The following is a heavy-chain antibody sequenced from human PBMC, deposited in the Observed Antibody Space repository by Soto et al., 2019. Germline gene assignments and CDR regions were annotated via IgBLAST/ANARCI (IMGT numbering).Heavy chain of an antibody. CDR3: ARKLVGATDYYFYYGMDV. J-gene: IGHJ6*01. CDR2: IIPIFGTA. V-gene: IGHV1-69*06. Sequence: SVKVSCKASGGTFSSYAISWVRQAPGQGLEWMGGIIPIFGTANYAQKFQGRVTITADKSTSTAYMELSSLRSEDTAVYYCARKLVGATDYYFYYGMDVWGQGTTVTVSS. CDR1: GGTFSSYA. D-gene: IGHD1-26*01.